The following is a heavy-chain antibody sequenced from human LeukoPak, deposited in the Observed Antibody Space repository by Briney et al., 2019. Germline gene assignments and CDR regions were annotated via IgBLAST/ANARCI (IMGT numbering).Heavy chain of an antibody. CDR2: INPNNGAT. CDR3: TRESGSYHGNDY. CDR1: GYTFTGYY. V-gene: IGHV1-2*06. J-gene: IGHJ4*02. Sequence: ASVKVSCTASGYTFTGYYMHWVRQAPGQGLEWMGRINPNNGATSYAQKLQGRVTITGDTSISTAYMELSSLRSDDTAVYYCTRESGSYHGNDYWGQGTLVTVSS. D-gene: IGHD1-26*01.